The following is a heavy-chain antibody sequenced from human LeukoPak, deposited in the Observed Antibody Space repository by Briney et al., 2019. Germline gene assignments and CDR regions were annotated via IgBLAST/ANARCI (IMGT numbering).Heavy chain of an antibody. D-gene: IGHD6-19*01. CDR1: GFTFSSYA. Sequence: TGGSLRLSCAASGFTFSSYAMSWVRQAPGKGLECVSDISGSGGSTYYADSVKGRFTISRDSSKNTLYMQMNPLRAEDTAVYYCARRAPGAAFDYWGQGTLVTVSS. J-gene: IGHJ4*02. CDR3: ARRAPGAAFDY. CDR2: ISGSGGST. V-gene: IGHV3-23*01.